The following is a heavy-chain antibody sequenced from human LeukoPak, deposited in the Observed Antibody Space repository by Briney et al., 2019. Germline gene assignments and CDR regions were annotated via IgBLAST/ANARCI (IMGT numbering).Heavy chain of an antibody. CDR2: IYTSGST. V-gene: IGHV4-4*07. CDR3: ASSPRGAEFFDY. Sequence: SETLSLTCTVSGGSIRSYYWTWIRQPAGKGLEWIGRIYTSGSTNYNPSLKSRVTMSVDTSKNQFSLKLSSVTAADTAVYYCASSPRGAEFFDYWGQGTLVTVSS. D-gene: IGHD1-26*01. J-gene: IGHJ4*02. CDR1: GGSIRSYY.